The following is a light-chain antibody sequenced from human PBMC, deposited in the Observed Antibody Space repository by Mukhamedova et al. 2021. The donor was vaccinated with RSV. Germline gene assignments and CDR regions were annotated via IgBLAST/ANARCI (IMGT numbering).Light chain of an antibody. V-gene: IGKV3-11*01. J-gene: IGKJ2*03. CDR3: QQRSNWPPYS. Sequence: GERATLSCRASQSVSSYLAWYQQKPGQAPRLLIYDASNRATGIPARFSGSGSGTDFTLTISSLEPEDFAVHYCQQRSNWPPYSFG. CDR1: QSVSSY. CDR2: DAS.